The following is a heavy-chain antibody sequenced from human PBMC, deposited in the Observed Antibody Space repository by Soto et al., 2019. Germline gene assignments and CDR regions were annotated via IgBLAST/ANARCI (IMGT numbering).Heavy chain of an antibody. V-gene: IGHV4-59*01. CDR2: VYYSGST. CDR1: GGSISCYY. J-gene: IGHJ4*02. CDR3: AXDGQSCRGSTCSWYFQY. D-gene: IGHD2-15*01. Sequence: PSETLSLTCTVSGGSISCYYWSWIRQPPGKGLEWIGYVYYSGSTTYNPSLKSRVTISADTSKNQFSLRLSSVTAADTAVYYCAXDGQSCRGSTCSWYFQYWGQGALVTVSS.